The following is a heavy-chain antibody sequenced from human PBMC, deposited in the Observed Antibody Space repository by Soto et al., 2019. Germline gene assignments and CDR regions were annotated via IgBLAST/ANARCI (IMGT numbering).Heavy chain of an antibody. J-gene: IGHJ3*02. Sequence: RGSVRLSXAASGFTFSSYAMHWVRQAPGKGLEWVAVISYDGSNKYYADSVKGRFTISRDNSRNTLYLQMNSLRAEDTAVYYCARNSGFHDAFDIWGQGTMVTVSS. V-gene: IGHV3-30-3*01. CDR1: GFTFSSYA. CDR2: ISYDGSNK. CDR3: ARNSGFHDAFDI. D-gene: IGHD1-26*01.